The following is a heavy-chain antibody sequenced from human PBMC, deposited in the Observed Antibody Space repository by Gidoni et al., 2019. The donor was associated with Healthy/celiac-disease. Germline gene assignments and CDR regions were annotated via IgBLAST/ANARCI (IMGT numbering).Heavy chain of an antibody. V-gene: IGHV4-31*03. CDR1: GGSISSAGYY. J-gene: IGHJ5*02. Sequence: QVQLQDSRAGLLKPSQTLSLTCTFSGGSISSAGYYCSWIRQHPGKGLEWIGYIYYSGSTYYNTSLKSRVTISVDTSKNQFSLKLSSVTAADTAVYYCARTRITIFGVVSNWFDPWGQGTLVTVSS. D-gene: IGHD3-3*01. CDR3: ARTRITIFGVVSNWFDP. CDR2: IYYSGST.